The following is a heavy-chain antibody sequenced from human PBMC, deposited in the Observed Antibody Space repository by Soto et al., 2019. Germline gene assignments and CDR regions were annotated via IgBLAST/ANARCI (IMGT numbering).Heavy chain of an antibody. D-gene: IGHD2-15*01. V-gene: IGHV4-59*08. CDR1: GGSISSYY. CDR2: IYYSGST. J-gene: IGHJ6*03. Sequence: SETLSLTCTVSGGSISSYYWSWIRQPPGKGLGWIGYIYYSGSTNYNPSLKSRVTISVDTSKNQFSLKLSSVTAADTAVYYCERAPSYCSGGSCPMDVWGKGTTVTVSS. CDR3: ERAPSYCSGGSCPMDV.